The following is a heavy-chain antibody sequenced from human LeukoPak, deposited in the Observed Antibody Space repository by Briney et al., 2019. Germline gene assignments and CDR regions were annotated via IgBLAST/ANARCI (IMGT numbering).Heavy chain of an antibody. Sequence: SVKVSCKASGGTFSSYAISWVRQAPGQGLEWMGGIIPIFGTASYAQKLQGRVTMTTDTSTSTAYMELRSLRSDDTAVYYCARGGGNSDAFDIWGQGTMVTVSS. CDR2: IIPIFGTA. J-gene: IGHJ3*02. V-gene: IGHV1-69*05. CDR3: ARGGGNSDAFDI. D-gene: IGHD4-23*01. CDR1: GGTFSSYA.